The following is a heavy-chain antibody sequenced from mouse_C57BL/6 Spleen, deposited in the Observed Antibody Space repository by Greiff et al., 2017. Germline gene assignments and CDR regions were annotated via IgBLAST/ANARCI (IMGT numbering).Heavy chain of an antibody. CDR3: ASGYDGYFYLDY. D-gene: IGHD2-3*01. V-gene: IGHV5-17*01. Sequence: EVMLVESGGGLVKPGGSLKLSCAASGFTFSDYGMHWVRQAPEKGLEWVAYISSGSSTIYYADTVKGRFTISRDNAKNTLFLQMTSLRSEDTAMYYCASGYDGYFYLDYWGQGTTLTVSS. CDR2: ISSGSSTI. J-gene: IGHJ2*01. CDR1: GFTFSDYG.